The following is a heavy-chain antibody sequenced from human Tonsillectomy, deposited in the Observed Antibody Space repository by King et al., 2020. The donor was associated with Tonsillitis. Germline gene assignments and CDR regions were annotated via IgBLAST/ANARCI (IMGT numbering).Heavy chain of an antibody. CDR3: ADVESTSMYV. D-gene: IGHD1-26*01. J-gene: IGHJ6*02. Sequence: VQLVESGGGLVQPGGSLRLSCAASGFTFSDHYMDWVRQAPGKGLEWVAHIRNKAAGYTTEYAASVKGRFTISRDDSEKSLYLQMNILKTEDTTVYFCADVESTSMYVCGQGTAVTVSS. V-gene: IGHV3-72*01. CDR1: GFTFSDHY. CDR2: IRNKAAGYTT.